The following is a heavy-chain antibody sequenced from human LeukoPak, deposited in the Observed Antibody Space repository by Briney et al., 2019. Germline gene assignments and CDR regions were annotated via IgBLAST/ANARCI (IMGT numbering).Heavy chain of an antibody. CDR1: GGSISSSSYY. CDR3: ARQGSGTLRVRYYYYYMDV. D-gene: IGHD1-26*01. J-gene: IGHJ6*03. CDR2: IYYSGST. V-gene: IGHV4-39*01. Sequence: PSETLSLTCAVSGGSISSSSYYWGWIRQPPGRGLEWIGSIYYSGSTYYNPSLKSRVTISVDTSKNQFSLKLSSVTAADTAVYYCARQGSGTLRVRYYYYYMDVWGKGTTVTISS.